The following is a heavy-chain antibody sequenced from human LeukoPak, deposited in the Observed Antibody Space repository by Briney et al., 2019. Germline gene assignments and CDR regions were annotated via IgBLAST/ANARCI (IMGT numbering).Heavy chain of an antibody. J-gene: IGHJ4*02. D-gene: IGHD1-26*01. CDR1: GYTFTGYY. CDR3: ARVRDYSGSYYDY. CDR2: ISAYNGNT. V-gene: IGHV1-18*04. Sequence: GASVKVSCKASGYTFTGYYMHWVRQAPGQGLEWMGWISAYNGNTNYAQKLQGRVTMTTDTSTSTAYMELRSLRSDDTAVYYCARVRDYSGSYYDYWGQGTLVTVSS.